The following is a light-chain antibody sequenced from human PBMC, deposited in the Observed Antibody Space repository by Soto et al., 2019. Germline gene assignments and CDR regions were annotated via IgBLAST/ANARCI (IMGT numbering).Light chain of an antibody. V-gene: IGKV3-20*01. CDR3: QQYGSLPRT. CDR2: SAS. J-gene: IGKJ2*01. CDR1: QSVLSSY. Sequence: EIVLTQSPGTLSLSPGERATLSCRASQSVLSSYFAWYQQKPGQAPRLLIFSASRRATDIPDRFSGSGSGTEFTLTISRLEPEDFAVYYCQQYGSLPRTFGQGTKVEI.